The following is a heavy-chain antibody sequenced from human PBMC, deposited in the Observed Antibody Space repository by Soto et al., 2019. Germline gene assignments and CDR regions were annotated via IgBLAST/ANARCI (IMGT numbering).Heavy chain of an antibody. CDR3: GRPGMGV. V-gene: IGHV5-51*01. J-gene: IGHJ6*02. CDR1: EYSFSNYW. CDR2: INPAHSAT. Sequence: PGESLKISCKGPEYSFSNYWIAWVRRRAGEGLEWMGIINPAHSATRDSPSVRGQVAMSAGKSISTAYLQWDSRKAAEAAAEYCGRPGMGVWGQGXTGTVS.